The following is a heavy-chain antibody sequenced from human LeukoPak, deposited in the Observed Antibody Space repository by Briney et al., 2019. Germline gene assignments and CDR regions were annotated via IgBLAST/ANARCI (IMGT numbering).Heavy chain of an antibody. CDR3: ARDPEYYFDY. CDR1: GFTFSRSD. CDR2: ISGSSSYI. J-gene: IGHJ4*02. Sequence: GGSLRLSCAASGFTFSRSDMNWVRQAPGKGLEWVSSISGSSSYIYYTDSLKGRFTISRDNAKNSLYLQMNSLRAEDTAVYYCARDPEYYFDYWGQGTLVTVSS. V-gene: IGHV3-21*01.